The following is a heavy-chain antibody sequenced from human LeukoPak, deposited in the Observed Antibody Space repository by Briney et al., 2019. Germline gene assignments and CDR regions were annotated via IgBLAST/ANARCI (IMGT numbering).Heavy chain of an antibody. CDR1: VGTFSSYA. D-gene: IGHD6-6*01. J-gene: IGHJ6*03. V-gene: IGHV1-69*05. Sequence: SVNVSCKASVGTFSSYAISRVPQAPGPRLEWMGGIIPIFGTANYAQKFQGRVTITTDESTRTAYMELSSLRSEDTAVYYCARGSSPPLYYYYMDVWGKGTTVTVSS. CDR2: IIPIFGTA. CDR3: ARGSSPPLYYYYMDV.